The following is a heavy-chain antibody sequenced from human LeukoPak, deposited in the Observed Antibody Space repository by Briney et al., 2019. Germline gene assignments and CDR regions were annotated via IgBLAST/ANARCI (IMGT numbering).Heavy chain of an antibody. CDR2: IGSSSSSI. Sequence: PGGSLRLSCAASGFMFSGYSMNWVRQAPGKGLGWVSSIGSSSSSIYYADSVKGRFTISRDNAKNSLYLQMNSLRAEDTAVYYCARDRWELRGEFVYWGQGTLVTVSS. D-gene: IGHD1-26*01. CDR1: GFMFSGYS. CDR3: ARDRWELRGEFVY. J-gene: IGHJ4*02. V-gene: IGHV3-21*01.